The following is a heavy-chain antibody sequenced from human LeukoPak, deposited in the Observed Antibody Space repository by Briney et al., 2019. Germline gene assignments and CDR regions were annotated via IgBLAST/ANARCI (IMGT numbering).Heavy chain of an antibody. CDR2: VNLQGST. CDR1: GGSITSTNY. V-gene: IGHV4-4*02. CDR3: ARSPFYDFWSGYTPHNWFDP. D-gene: IGHD3-3*01. Sequence: SETLSLTCGVSGGSITSTNYWTWVRQPPGKGLEWIGEVNLQGSTNYNPSLMGRVAISVDMSENHISLQLTSVTAADTAVYYCARSPFYDFWSGYTPHNWFDPWGQGTLVTVSS. J-gene: IGHJ5*02.